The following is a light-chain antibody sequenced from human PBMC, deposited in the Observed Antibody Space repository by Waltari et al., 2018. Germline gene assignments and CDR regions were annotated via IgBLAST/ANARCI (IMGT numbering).Light chain of an antibody. CDR2: WAP. V-gene: IGKV4-1*01. J-gene: IGKJ5*01. Sequence: DIVLTQSPDSLAVSLGERATIHCKSSQSLLSSFNSKTYIAWYQQKPGQPPKLLITWAPARGSGVPGRFSGSGSETDFTLTISSLQAEDVAVYYCHHYYIPPLTFGQGTRLEIK. CDR1: QSLLSSFNSKTY. CDR3: HHYYIPPLT.